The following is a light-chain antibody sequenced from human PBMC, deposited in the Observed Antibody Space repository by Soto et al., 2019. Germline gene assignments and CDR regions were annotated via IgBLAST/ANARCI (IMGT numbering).Light chain of an antibody. CDR1: QGIKND. CDR3: KQYYSFPWT. Sequence: AIQLTQSPSSLSASVGDRVSITCRASQGIKNDLGWYQQKPGKTPKLLIYAASTLQSGVPSRFSGSGSGTDFTLTISCLQSEDFATYYCKQYYSFPWTFGQGTKVDIK. V-gene: IGKV1-6*01. J-gene: IGKJ1*01. CDR2: AAS.